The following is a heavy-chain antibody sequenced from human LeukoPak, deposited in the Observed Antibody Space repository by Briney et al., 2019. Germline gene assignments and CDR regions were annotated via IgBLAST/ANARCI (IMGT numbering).Heavy chain of an antibody. CDR2: IYTSGST. CDR3: ARVGDGLNDAFDI. V-gene: IGHV4-61*02. J-gene: IGHJ3*02. Sequence: SETLSLTCTVSGGSISSGSYYWSWIRQPAGKGLEWIGRIYTSGSTNYNPSLKSRVTISVDTSKNQFSLKLSSVTAADTAVYYCARVGDGLNDAFDIWGQGTVVTVSS. D-gene: IGHD5-24*01. CDR1: GGSISSGSYY.